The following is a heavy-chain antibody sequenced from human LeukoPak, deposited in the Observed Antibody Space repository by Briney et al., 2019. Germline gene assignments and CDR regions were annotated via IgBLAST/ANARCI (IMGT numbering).Heavy chain of an antibody. CDR1: GFTFRSYG. D-gene: IGHD3-3*01. V-gene: IGHV3-33*01. CDR3: ARELPPLEKYYFDY. J-gene: IGHJ4*02. CDR2: IWYDGSNK. Sequence: TGRSLRLSCAASGFTFRSYGMHWVRQAPGKGLQWVAVIWYDGSNKYYADSVKGRFTISRDNSKNTLSLQMNSLRAGDTAVYYCARELPPLEKYYFDYWGQGTLVTVSS.